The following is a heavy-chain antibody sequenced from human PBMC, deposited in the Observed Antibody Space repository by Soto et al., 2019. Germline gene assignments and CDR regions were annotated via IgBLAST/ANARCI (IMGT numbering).Heavy chain of an antibody. CDR2: INHSRST. Sequence: SETLSLTCAVYGGYFSGYYWTWIRQPPGTGLEWIGEINHSRSTNYNPSLKSRVTISVDTSKNQFSLKLTSVTAAVTAVYYCAIDKITGLFDYWGQGTLVTVSS. D-gene: IGHD2-8*02. J-gene: IGHJ4*02. V-gene: IGHV4-34*01. CDR1: GGYFSGYY. CDR3: AIDKITGLFDY.